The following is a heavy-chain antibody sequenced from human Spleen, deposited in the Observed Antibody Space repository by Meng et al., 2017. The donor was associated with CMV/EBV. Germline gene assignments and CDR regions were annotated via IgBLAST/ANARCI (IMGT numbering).Heavy chain of an antibody. CDR3: ARDPPNPNLGHFDY. Sequence: GESLKISCAASGFTFSSYAMHWVRQAPGKGLEWVAVISYDGSNKYYADSVKGRFTISRDNSKNTLYLQMNSLRAEDTAVYYCARDPPNPNLGHFDYWGQGTLVTVSS. J-gene: IGHJ4*02. D-gene: IGHD2-8*01. V-gene: IGHV3-30*04. CDR2: ISYDGSNK. CDR1: GFTFSSYA.